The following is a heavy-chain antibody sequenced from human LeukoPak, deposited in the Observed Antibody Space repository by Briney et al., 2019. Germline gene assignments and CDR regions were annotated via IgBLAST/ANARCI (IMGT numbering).Heavy chain of an antibody. CDR2: IDNDGGET. D-gene: IGHD3-3*01. CDR1: GFIFINYA. CDR3: AKSGGRWSHFDY. J-gene: IGHJ4*02. Sequence: GGSLRLSCAASGFIFINYAMDWVRQAPGKGLEWVADIDNDGGETYYTDSVKGRFTISRDNSKNTLYLQMNSLRAEATALYYCAKSGGRWSHFDYWGQGTLVTVSS. V-gene: IGHV3-23*01.